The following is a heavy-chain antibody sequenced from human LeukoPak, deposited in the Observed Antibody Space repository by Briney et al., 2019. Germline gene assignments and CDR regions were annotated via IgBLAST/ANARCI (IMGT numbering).Heavy chain of an antibody. CDR3: ASIVYSGYDSNDY. CDR2: IKLDGSAT. V-gene: IGHV3-7*01. J-gene: IGHJ4*02. CDR1: GFTFSNFW. Sequence: GGSLRLSCAASGFTFSNFWMAWVRQVPGKGPEWVADIKLDGSATYYLDSVRGRFTISRDNAMNSLYLQMNSLRAEDTAVYYCASIVYSGYDSNDYWGQGTLVTVSS. D-gene: IGHD5-12*01.